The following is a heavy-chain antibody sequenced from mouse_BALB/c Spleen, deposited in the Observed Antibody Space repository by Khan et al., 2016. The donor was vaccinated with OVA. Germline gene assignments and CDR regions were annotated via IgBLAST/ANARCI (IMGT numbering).Heavy chain of an antibody. CDR3: ARVGYSGTMDY. CDR1: GYTFTTYG. J-gene: IGHJ4*01. CDR2: INTYTGET. Sequence: QIQMEQSGPELKKPGATVKISCKASGYTFTTYGMNWVKQAPGKGLKWMGWINTYTGETTYVDDFKGRFAFTSETSASTAYLQINNLKNEDTATYFCARVGYSGTMDYWGQGTTVTVSS. V-gene: IGHV9-3-1*01. D-gene: IGHD2-14*01.